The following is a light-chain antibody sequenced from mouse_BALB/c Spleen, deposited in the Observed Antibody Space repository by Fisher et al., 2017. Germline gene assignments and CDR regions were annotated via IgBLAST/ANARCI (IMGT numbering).Light chain of an antibody. J-gene: IGKJ2*01. CDR1: QSLLDSDGKTY. CDR2: LGY. V-gene: IGKV1-135*01. CDR3: WQGKHFTYT. Sequence: VLTQTPLTLSVTIGQPASISCKSSQSLLDSDGKTYLNWLLQRPGQSPKSLIYLGYKLDSGVPDLFTGRGAGTDFTLKISRVEAVDLGVYYSWQGKHFTYTFGGGTKLDIK.